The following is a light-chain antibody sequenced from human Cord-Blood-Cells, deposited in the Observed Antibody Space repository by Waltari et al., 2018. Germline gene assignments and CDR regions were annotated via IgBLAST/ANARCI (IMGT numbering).Light chain of an antibody. V-gene: IGLV2-23*01. J-gene: IGLJ3*02. Sequence: QSALTQPASVSGSPGQSITISCTGTSSDVGSYNLVSWYQQHPGKAPKLRIYEGSNRPSGVSNRFSGSKSGNTASLTISGLQAEDEADYYCCSYAGSSTWVFGGWTKLTVL. CDR1: SSDVGSYNL. CDR3: CSYAGSSTWV. CDR2: EGS.